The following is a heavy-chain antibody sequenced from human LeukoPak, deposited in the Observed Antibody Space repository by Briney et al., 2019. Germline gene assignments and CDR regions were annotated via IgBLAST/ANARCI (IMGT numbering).Heavy chain of an antibody. CDR3: FYYYDSSGYYSDY. J-gene: IGHJ4*02. Sequence: SETLSLTCAVYGGSFSGYYWSWIRQPPGKGLGWIGEINHSGSTNYNPSLKSRVTISVDTSKNQFSLKLSSVTAADTAVYYCFYYYDSSGYYSDYWGQGTLVTVSS. CDR1: GGSFSGYY. CDR2: INHSGST. D-gene: IGHD3-22*01. V-gene: IGHV4-34*01.